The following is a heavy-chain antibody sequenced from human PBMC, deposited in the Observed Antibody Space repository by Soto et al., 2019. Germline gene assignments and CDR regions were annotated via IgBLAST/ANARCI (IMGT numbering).Heavy chain of an antibody. CDR2: IHSDGSST. Sequence: EVQLLESGGGLVQPGESLRLSCAASGFTFSYYWMHWVRQAPGMGLVWVSRIHSDGSSTTYADSVKGRFTISRDNARNTLYLPMNSLRAEDTAVYYRARGARGAFDLWGQGTVLPVSS. D-gene: IGHD1-26*01. V-gene: IGHV3-74*01. CDR3: ARGARGAFDL. J-gene: IGHJ3*01. CDR1: GFTFSYYW.